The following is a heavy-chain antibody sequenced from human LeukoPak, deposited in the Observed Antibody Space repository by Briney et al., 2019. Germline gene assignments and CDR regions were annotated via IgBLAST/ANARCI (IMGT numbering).Heavy chain of an antibody. CDR2: IWYDGSNK. V-gene: IGHV3-33*01. Sequence: PGGSLRLSCAASGFTFSSYGMHWVRQAPGKGLEWVAVIWYDGSNKYYADSVKGRFTISRDNSKNTLYLQMNSLRAEDTAVYYCARDGGNLWLVGFFDYWGQGTLVTVPS. CDR1: GFTFSSYG. CDR3: ARDGGNLWLVGFFDY. D-gene: IGHD6-19*01. J-gene: IGHJ4*02.